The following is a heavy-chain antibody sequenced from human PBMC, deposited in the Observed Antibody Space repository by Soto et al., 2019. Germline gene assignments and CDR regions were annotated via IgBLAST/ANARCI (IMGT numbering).Heavy chain of an antibody. CDR3: ARGIGYCISTSCYAGHYYYYGMDV. V-gene: IGHV1-18*01. Sequence: GASVKVSCKASGYTFTSYGISWVRQAPGQGLEWMGWISAYNGNTNYAQKLQGRVTMTTDTSTSTAYMELRSLRSDDTAVYYCARGIGYCISTSCYAGHYYYYGMDVWGQGTTVTVSS. D-gene: IGHD2-2*01. CDR1: GYTFTSYG. CDR2: ISAYNGNT. J-gene: IGHJ6*02.